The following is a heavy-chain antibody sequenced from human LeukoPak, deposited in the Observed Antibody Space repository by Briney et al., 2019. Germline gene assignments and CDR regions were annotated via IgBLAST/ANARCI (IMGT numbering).Heavy chain of an antibody. Sequence: PGGSLRLSCAASGFTFSSYGMHWVRQAPGKGLEWVAIVSYDGSNKYYADSVKGRFTISRDNSKNTLYLQVNSLRAEDTAVYYCAKDRNYLGTLDYWGQGTLVTVSS. J-gene: IGHJ4*02. CDR2: VSYDGSNK. CDR1: GFTFSSYG. D-gene: IGHD1-1*01. CDR3: AKDRNYLGTLDY. V-gene: IGHV3-30*19.